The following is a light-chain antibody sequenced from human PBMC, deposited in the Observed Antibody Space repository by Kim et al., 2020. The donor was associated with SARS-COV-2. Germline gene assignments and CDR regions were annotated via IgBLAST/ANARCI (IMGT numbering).Light chain of an antibody. Sequence: ASVGDRVTITCRASQGSSNYLAWYQQRPGKVPKFLIYAASTLLSGVPTRFSGSGYGTDFSLTISSLQPEDVATYYCQNYNGAPLTFGGGTKVDIK. CDR1: QGSSNY. V-gene: IGKV1-27*01. CDR3: QNYNGAPLT. CDR2: AAS. J-gene: IGKJ4*01.